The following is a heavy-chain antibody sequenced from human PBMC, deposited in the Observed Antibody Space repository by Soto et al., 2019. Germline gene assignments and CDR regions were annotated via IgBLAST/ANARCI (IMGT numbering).Heavy chain of an antibody. CDR2: IVVGGGIT. Sequence: QMQLVQSGPEVKKPGTSVKVSCKASGFTFTSSALQGVRQARGQRLEWIGWIVVGGGITNYAQKFQERVTITRDMSTSTAYMELSSLRSEDTAVYYCAADWHYGSGSYYAYYYGMDVWGQGTTVTVSS. J-gene: IGHJ6*02. CDR3: AADWHYGSGSYYAYYYGMDV. V-gene: IGHV1-58*01. CDR1: GFTFTSSA. D-gene: IGHD3-10*01.